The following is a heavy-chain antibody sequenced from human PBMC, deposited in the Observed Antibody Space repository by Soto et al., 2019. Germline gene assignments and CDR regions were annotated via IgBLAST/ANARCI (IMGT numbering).Heavy chain of an antibody. V-gene: IGHV4-39*01. CDR1: XYSVSSSXXX. J-gene: IGHJ6*02. CDR3: APLSVSLSGPYGIHV. CDR2: MLYSGLT. Sequence: ETLSXTCSVXXYSVSSSXXXXAWIRQPPGKGLEWIGSMLYSGLTYYNPSLKSRVTLSVDTSKNQFSVRLNSVTASDTAVYYCAPLSVSLSGPYGIHVWGQGTTVTV. D-gene: IGHD2-15*01.